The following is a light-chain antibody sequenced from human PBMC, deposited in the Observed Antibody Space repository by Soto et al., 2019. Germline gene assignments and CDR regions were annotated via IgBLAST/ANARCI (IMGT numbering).Light chain of an antibody. J-gene: IGKJ1*01. CDR3: QQYNSYS. CDR2: HAS. Sequence: DIQMPQYPSSLSASVGDRVTITCRASQSISSYLNWYQQKPGTAPKVLIYHASNLQSGVPSRFSDSGSGTEFTLTISSLQPDDFATYYCQQYNSYSFGQGTKVDIK. CDR1: QSISSY. V-gene: IGKV1-5*01.